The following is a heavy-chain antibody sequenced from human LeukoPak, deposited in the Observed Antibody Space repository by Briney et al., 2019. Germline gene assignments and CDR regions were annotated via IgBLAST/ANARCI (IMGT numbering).Heavy chain of an antibody. V-gene: IGHV3-53*01. CDR1: GFTVSSNY. CDR2: IYSGGST. D-gene: IGHD6-19*01. J-gene: IGHJ6*02. CDR3: ARGYSSGWYGPYGMDV. Sequence: PGRSLRLSCAASGFTVSSNYMSWVRQAPGKGLEWVSVIYSGGSTYYADSVKGRFTISRDNSKNTLYLQMNSLRAEDTAVYYCARGYSSGWYGPYGMDVWGQGTLVTVSS.